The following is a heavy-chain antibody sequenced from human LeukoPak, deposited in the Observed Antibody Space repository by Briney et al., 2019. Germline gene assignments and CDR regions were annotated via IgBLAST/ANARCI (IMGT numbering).Heavy chain of an antibody. V-gene: IGHV5-51*01. CDR3: ARHAVITMVRGGYWPPDY. D-gene: IGHD3-10*01. J-gene: IGHJ4*02. Sequence: GESLKISCKGSGYSFTSYWIGWVRQMPGKGLEWMGIIYPGDSDTRYSPSFQGQVTISADKSISTAYLQWSSLKASDTAMYYCARHAVITMVRGGYWPPDYWGQGTLVTVSS. CDR1: GYSFTSYW. CDR2: IYPGDSDT.